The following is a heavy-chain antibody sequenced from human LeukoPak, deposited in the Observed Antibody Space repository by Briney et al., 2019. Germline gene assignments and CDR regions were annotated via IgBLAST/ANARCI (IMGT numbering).Heavy chain of an antibody. Sequence: GGSLRLSCAASGFTFSSYAMSWVRQAPGKGLEWVSGISGSGDNTYYADSVKGRFTISRDNSKNTLYVQVNSLGTEDTAVYYCASMGYWGQGTLVTVSS. V-gene: IGHV3-23*01. CDR3: ASMGY. J-gene: IGHJ4*02. CDR1: GFTFSSYA. D-gene: IGHD2-8*01. CDR2: ISGSGDNT.